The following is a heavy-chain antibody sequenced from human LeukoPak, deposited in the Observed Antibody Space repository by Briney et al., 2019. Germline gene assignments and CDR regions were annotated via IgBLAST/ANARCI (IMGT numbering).Heavy chain of an antibody. V-gene: IGHV3-7*01. CDR3: ARVPAALGAFDI. CDR1: GFTFSSYA. Sequence: GGSLRLSCAASGFTFSSYAMSWVRQAPGKGLEWVANIKQDGSEKYYVDSVKGRFTISRDNAKNSLYLQMNSLRAEDTAVYYCARVPAALGAFDIWGQGTMVTVSS. J-gene: IGHJ3*02. CDR2: IKQDGSEK. D-gene: IGHD2-2*01.